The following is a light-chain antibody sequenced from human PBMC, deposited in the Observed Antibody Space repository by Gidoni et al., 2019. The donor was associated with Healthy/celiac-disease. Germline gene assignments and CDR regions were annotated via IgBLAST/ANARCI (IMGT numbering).Light chain of an antibody. J-gene: IGKJ4*01. CDR2: AAS. Sequence: DLQLTHAPSSLSASVGSRVTITCRASQSISSYLHWYQQKPGKAPKLLIYAASSLQSGVPSRFSSSGSGTDFTLTISSLQHEDFATYYCQKSYSTPLIFGGGTKVEIK. V-gene: IGKV1-39*01. CDR3: QKSYSTPLI. CDR1: QSISSY.